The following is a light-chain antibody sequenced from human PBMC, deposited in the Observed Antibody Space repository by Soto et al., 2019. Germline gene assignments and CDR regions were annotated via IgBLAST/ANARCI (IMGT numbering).Light chain of an antibody. V-gene: IGKV3-11*01. CDR1: QSVSSN. J-gene: IGKJ1*01. CDR2: DAS. CDR3: QKGSNWPPT. Sequence: EIVLTQSPATLSLSPGERATLSCRASQSVSSNLAWYQQKPGQAPRLLIYDASNRATGIPARFSGSGSGTDFTLTISSLEPEDFAVYYCQKGSNWPPTFGQGTKVEIK.